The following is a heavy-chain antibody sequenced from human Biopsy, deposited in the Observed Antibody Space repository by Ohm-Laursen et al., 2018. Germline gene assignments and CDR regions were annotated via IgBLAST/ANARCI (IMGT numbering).Heavy chain of an antibody. Sequence: SSVKVSCKASGYSFTSYGISWVRQAPGEGLEWMGRISGYNGNTNYAQKFQGRVTMTADTSTSTVYMEVRGLRSDDTAVYYCVLASFDYWGQGTLVTVPS. V-gene: IGHV1-18*01. J-gene: IGHJ4*02. CDR1: GYSFTSYG. CDR3: VLASFDY. CDR2: ISGYNGNT.